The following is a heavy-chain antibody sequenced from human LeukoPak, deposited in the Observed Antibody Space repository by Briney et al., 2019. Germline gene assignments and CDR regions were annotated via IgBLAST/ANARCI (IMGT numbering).Heavy chain of an antibody. D-gene: IGHD3-10*01. CDR3: ATPIDAYYYGSGSYRTDY. CDR2: ISGSGGST. J-gene: IGHJ4*02. CDR1: GFTFSSYA. Sequence: PGGSLRLSCAASGFTFSSYAMSWVRQAPGKGLEWVSAISGSGGSTYYADSVKGRFTISRDNSKNTLYLQMNSLRAEDTAVYYCATPIDAYYYGSGSYRTDYWGQGTLVTVSS. V-gene: IGHV3-23*01.